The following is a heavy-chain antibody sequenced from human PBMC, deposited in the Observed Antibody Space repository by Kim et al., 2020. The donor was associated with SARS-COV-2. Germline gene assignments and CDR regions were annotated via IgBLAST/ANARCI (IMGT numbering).Heavy chain of an antibody. CDR3: ARRSMERREGGFDY. CDR1: GGSISSSSYY. D-gene: IGHD1-1*01. V-gene: IGHV4-39*01. CDR2: IYYSGST. J-gene: IGHJ4*02. Sequence: SETLSLTCTVSGGSISSSSYYWGWIRQPPGKGLEWIGSIYYSGSTYYNPSLKSRVTISVDTSKNQFSLKLSSVTAADTAVYYCARRSMERREGGFDYWGQGTLVTVSS.